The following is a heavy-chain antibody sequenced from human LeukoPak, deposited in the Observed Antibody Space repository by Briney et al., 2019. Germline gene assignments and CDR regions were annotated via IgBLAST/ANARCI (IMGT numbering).Heavy chain of an antibody. J-gene: IGHJ5*02. CDR3: ARDGSNTAMGRYNWFDP. Sequence: GGSLRLSCAASGFTFSSYEMNWVRQAPGKGLEWVSYISSSGSTIYYADSAKGRFTISRDNAKNSLYLQMNSLRAEDTAVYYCARDGSNTAMGRYNWFDPWGQGTLVTVSS. CDR2: ISSSGSTI. V-gene: IGHV3-48*03. D-gene: IGHD5-18*01. CDR1: GFTFSSYE.